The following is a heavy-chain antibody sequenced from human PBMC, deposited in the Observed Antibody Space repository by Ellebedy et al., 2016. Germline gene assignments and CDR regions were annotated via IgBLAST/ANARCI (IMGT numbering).Heavy chain of an antibody. D-gene: IGHD2-15*01. CDR2: VYYSGTP. CDR1: GGSISGYY. Sequence: SETLSLTXTVSGGSISGYYWSWVRQPPGKGLEWIGYVYYSGTPNYNPSLKSRVTISLDRSNNQFSLKLTSVTAADMAVYYCARGYCSGGRCYAYGMDVWGQGTTVTVSS. CDR3: ARGYCSGGRCYAYGMDV. J-gene: IGHJ6*02. V-gene: IGHV4-59*01.